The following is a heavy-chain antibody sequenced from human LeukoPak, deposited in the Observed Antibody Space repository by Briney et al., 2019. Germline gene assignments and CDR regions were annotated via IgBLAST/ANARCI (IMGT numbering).Heavy chain of an antibody. D-gene: IGHD1-26*01. CDR3: ARASSGSYHFDY. CDR1: GFTFSSYP. J-gene: IGHJ4*02. Sequence: PGGSLRLSCAASGFTFSSYPMHWVRQAPGKGLEYVSAISSDGGNTYYADSVKGRFTISRDNSKNTLYLQMGSLRAEDMAVYYCARASSGSYHFDYWGQGTLVTVSS. CDR2: ISSDGGNT. V-gene: IGHV3-64*02.